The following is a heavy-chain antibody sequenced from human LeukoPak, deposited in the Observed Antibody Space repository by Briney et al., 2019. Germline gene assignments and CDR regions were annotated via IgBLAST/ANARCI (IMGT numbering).Heavy chain of an antibody. J-gene: IGHJ4*02. CDR1: GFMFDTYA. Sequence: PGGSLRLSCAVSGFMFDTYAMNWVRQAPGKGLEWVSYISQSGDAKYYADSVKGRFTISRDNARNSLYLQMNSLRAEDTAIYYCTTQDLVVVPAASHYFDYWGQGILIIVSA. V-gene: IGHV3-48*03. CDR2: ISQSGDAK. D-gene: IGHD2-15*01. CDR3: TTQDLVVVPAASHYFDY.